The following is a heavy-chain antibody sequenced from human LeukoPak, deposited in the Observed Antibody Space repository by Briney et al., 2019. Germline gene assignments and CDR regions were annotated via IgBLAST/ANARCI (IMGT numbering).Heavy chain of an antibody. CDR3: ARGTTFGVVIRSYYYYYMDV. J-gene: IGHJ6*03. V-gene: IGHV4-34*01. CDR2: INHSGST. CDR1: GGSFSDYY. D-gene: IGHD3-3*01. Sequence: SETLSLTCAVYGGSFSDYYWSWIRQPPGKGLEWIGEINHSGSTNYNPSLKSRDTISVDTSKNQFSLKLSSVTAADTAVYYCARGTTFGVVIRSYYYYYMDVWGKGTTVTVSS.